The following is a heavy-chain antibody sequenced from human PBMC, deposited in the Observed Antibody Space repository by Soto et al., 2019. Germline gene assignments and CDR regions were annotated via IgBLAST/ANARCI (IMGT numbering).Heavy chain of an antibody. CDR2: ISAYNGNT. Sequence: GASVKVSCKASGYTFTSYGISWVRQAPGQGVDWMGWISAYNGNTKYAHDLQGRVTMTTDTSTSTAYMELRSLRSDGTAMYYCARFSGGSYNTYYFYYGMDVWGQGTTVTVSS. J-gene: IGHJ6*02. V-gene: IGHV1-18*04. CDR1: GYTFTSYG. CDR3: ARFSGGSYNTYYFYYGMDV. D-gene: IGHD2-15*01.